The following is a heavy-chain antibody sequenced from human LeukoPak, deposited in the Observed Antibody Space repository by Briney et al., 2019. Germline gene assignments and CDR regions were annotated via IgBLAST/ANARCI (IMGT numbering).Heavy chain of an antibody. Sequence: ASVKVSCKASGYTFTGYYMHWVRQAPGQGLEWMGWINPNSGGTNYAQKFQGRVTMTRDTSISTAYMELSRLRSDDTAVYYCASSEDKAMAGIDYWGQGTLVTVSS. J-gene: IGHJ4*02. D-gene: IGHD5-18*01. V-gene: IGHV1-2*02. CDR3: ASSEDKAMAGIDY. CDR2: INPNSGGT. CDR1: GYTFTGYY.